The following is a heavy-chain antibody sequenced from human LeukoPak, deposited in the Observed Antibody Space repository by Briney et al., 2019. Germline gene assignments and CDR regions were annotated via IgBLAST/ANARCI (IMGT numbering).Heavy chain of an antibody. CDR1: GFTFSSYA. J-gene: IGHJ6*04. Sequence: PGGSLRLSCAASGFTFSSYAMSWVRQAPGKGLEWVSAISGSGGSTYYADSVKGRFTISRDNSKNTLYLQMNSLRAEDTAVYYCARDRRDIVVVVAATYYYYGMDVWGKGTTVTVSS. D-gene: IGHD2-15*01. V-gene: IGHV3-23*01. CDR3: ARDRRDIVVVVAATYYYYGMDV. CDR2: ISGSGGST.